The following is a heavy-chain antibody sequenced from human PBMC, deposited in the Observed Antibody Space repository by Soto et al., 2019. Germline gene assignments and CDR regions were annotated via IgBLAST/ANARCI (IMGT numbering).Heavy chain of an antibody. V-gene: IGHV1-69*13. D-gene: IGHD1-1*01. CDR3: ARLGYNWNDPTYYYYGMDV. Sequence: SVKVSCKASGGTFSSYAISWVRQAPGQGLEWMGGIIPIFGTANYAQKFQGRVTITADESTSTAYMELSSLRSEDTAVYYCARLGYNWNDPTYYYYGMDVWGQGTTVTVSS. CDR2: IIPIFGTA. CDR1: GGTFSSYA. J-gene: IGHJ6*02.